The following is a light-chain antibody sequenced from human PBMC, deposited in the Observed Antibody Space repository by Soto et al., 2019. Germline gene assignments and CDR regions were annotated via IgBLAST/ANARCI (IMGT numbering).Light chain of an antibody. V-gene: IGKV1-39*01. CDR3: QQSYSTPT. CDR2: ASS. J-gene: IGKJ2*01. CDR1: QSVSIY. Sequence: DIQMTQSPSSLFASVGDKVTITCRTSQSVSIYVNWYQQKPGKAPILLIYASSSLQSGVPSRFSGSGSGTDFTLTISSLEPEDFATYYCQQSYSTPTFGQGTKVDIK.